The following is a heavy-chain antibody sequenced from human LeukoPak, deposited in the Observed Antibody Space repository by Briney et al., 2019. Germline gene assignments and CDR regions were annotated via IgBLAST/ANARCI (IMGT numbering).Heavy chain of an antibody. Sequence: PGGSLRLSCAASGFSFNGYWMAWVRQAPGKGLEWVANIKKDGSERYYMDSVKGRFTISRDNAKNSLYLQMNSLRAEDTAVYYCARGPQKNGHSSGYPGYFDYWGQGTLVTVSS. CDR3: ARGPQKNGHSSGYPGYFDY. D-gene: IGHD3-22*01. J-gene: IGHJ4*02. V-gene: IGHV3-7*01. CDR2: IKKDGSER. CDR1: GFSFNGYW.